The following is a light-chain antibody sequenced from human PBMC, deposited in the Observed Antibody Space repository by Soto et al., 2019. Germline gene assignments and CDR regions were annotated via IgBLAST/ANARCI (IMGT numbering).Light chain of an antibody. V-gene: IGKV1-5*03. Sequence: DIQMTQSPSTLSASVGDRVTITCRASQSINNWLAWYQQKPGKAPKLLIYEASSLLSGVPSRFSGSGSETEFTLTISSLQPDDFATYYCQQYDSYSSTFGQGTKLEIK. CDR1: QSINNW. CDR2: EAS. J-gene: IGKJ2*01. CDR3: QQYDSYSST.